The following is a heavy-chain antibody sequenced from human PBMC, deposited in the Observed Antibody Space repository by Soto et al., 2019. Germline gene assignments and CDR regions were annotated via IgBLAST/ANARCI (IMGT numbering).Heavy chain of an antibody. D-gene: IGHD3-3*01. CDR2: LSGNSGTT. CDR3: AKGSKFTIFSPNDY. V-gene: IGHV3-23*01. CDR1: GFTFSTYA. J-gene: IGHJ4*02. Sequence: EMQVLESGGGLVQPGGSLRLSCAASGFTFSTYAMTWVRQAPGKGLEWVSALSGNSGTTYFADSVKGRFTISRDNSRNTVYLQMSSLRAEDTALYYCAKGSKFTIFSPNDYWGQGTLVTVSS.